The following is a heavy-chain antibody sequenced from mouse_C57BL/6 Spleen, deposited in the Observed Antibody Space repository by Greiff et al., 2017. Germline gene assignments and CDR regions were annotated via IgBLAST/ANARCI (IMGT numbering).Heavy chain of an antibody. CDR1: GYTFTSYG. CDR2: IYPRSGNT. V-gene: IGHV1-81*01. Sequence: VQLQESGAELARPGASVKLSCKASGYTFTSYGISWVKQRTGQGLEWIGEIYPRSGNTYYNEKFKGKATLTADKSSSTAYMELRSLTSEDSAVYFCARSSPTAGFAYWGQGALVTVSA. D-gene: IGHD3-2*01. J-gene: IGHJ3*01. CDR3: ARSSPTAGFAY.